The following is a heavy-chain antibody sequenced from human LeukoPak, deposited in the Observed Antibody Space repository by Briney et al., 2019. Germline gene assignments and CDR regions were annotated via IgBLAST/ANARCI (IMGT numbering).Heavy chain of an antibody. J-gene: IGHJ5*02. Sequence: GASVKVSCKASGYTFTSYGISWVRQAPGQGLEWMGGIIPFFGTTNYAQKFQGRVTITADESTSTAYMELRSLRSEDTAVYYCARSFIVGATSYNWFGPWGQGTLVTVSS. D-gene: IGHD1-26*01. V-gene: IGHV1-69*13. CDR3: ARSFIVGATSYNWFGP. CDR1: GYTFTSYG. CDR2: IIPFFGTT.